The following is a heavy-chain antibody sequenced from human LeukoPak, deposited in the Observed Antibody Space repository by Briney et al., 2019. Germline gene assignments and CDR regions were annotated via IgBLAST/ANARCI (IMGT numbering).Heavy chain of an antibody. CDR3: ARYCSGGSCYFYSYDY. D-gene: IGHD2-15*01. CDR2: IYHSGST. CDR1: GYSISSGYY. J-gene: IGHJ4*02. Sequence: SETLSLTCTVSGYSISSGYYWGWIRQPPGKGLEWIGSIYHSGSTYYNPSLKSRVTISVDTSKNPFSLKLSSVTAADTAVYYCARYCSGGSCYFYSYDYWGQGTLVTVSS. V-gene: IGHV4-38-2*02.